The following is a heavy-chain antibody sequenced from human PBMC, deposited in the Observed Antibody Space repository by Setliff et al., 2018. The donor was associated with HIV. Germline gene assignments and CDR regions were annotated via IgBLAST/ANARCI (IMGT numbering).Heavy chain of an antibody. D-gene: IGHD4-17*01. V-gene: IGHV4-39*01. CDR1: GGTISSSDYY. CDR3: ASSLNGDSEPWYFDL. Sequence: PSETLSLTCTVSGGTISSSDYYWGWIRQPPGKGLEWIGSIYYSGTTYYNPSLKSRVTISVDTSKNQFSLKLSSVTAADTAVYYCASSLNGDSEPWYFDLWGRGTLVTVSS. CDR2: IYYSGTT. J-gene: IGHJ2*01.